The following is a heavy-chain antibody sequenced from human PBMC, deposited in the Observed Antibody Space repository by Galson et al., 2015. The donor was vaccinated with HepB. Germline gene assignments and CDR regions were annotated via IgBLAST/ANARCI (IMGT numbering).Heavy chain of an antibody. CDR1: GYAFTSYD. J-gene: IGHJ6*02. CDR2: MNPNSGNT. Sequence: SVKVSCKASGYAFTSYDINWVRQATGQGLEWMGWMNPNSGNTGYAQKFQGRVTMTRNTSISTAYMELSSLRSEDTAVYYCARGYCSSTSCYRYYGMDVWGQGTTVTVSS. V-gene: IGHV1-8*01. D-gene: IGHD2-2*02. CDR3: ARGYCSSTSCYRYYGMDV.